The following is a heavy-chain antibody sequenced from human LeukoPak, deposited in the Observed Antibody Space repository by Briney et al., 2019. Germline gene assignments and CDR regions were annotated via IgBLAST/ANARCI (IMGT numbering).Heavy chain of an antibody. Sequence: SETLSLTCTVPGGSFSSGSYYWSWIRQPPGKGLEWIGYIYYSGSTNYNPSLKSRVTISVDTSKNQFSLKLSSVTAADTAVYYCASETIFGVVESFDYWGQGTLVTVSS. CDR3: ASETIFGVVESFDY. D-gene: IGHD3-3*01. J-gene: IGHJ4*02. CDR1: GGSFSSGSYY. V-gene: IGHV4-61*01. CDR2: IYYSGST.